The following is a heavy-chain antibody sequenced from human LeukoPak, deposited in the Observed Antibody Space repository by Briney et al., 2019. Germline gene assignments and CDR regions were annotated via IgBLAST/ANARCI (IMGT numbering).Heavy chain of an antibody. CDR1: GGSISSGDYY. D-gene: IGHD5-12*01. J-gene: IGHJ3*02. V-gene: IGHV4-30-4*08. CDR2: IYYSGST. CDR3: ARGDSGYRTIGVDAFDI. Sequence: SQTLSLTCTVSGGSISSGDYYWSWIRQPPGKGLEWIGYIYYSGSTYYNPSLKSRVTISVDTSKNQFSLKLSSVTAADTAVYYCARGDSGYRTIGVDAFDIWGQGTMVTVSS.